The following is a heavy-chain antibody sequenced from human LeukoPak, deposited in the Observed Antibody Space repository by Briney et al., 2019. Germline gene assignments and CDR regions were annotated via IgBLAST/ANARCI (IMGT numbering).Heavy chain of an antibody. CDR2: IYSGGST. J-gene: IGHJ4*02. D-gene: IGHD3-22*01. CDR3: ARDRPIYYDSSGYSYYFDY. CDR1: GFTVSSNY. V-gene: IGHV3-53*01. Sequence: GGSLRLSCAASGFTVSSNYMSWVRQAPGKGLEWVSIIYSGGSTYYADSVKGRFTISRDNSKNTLYLQMNSLRAEDTAVYYCARDRPIYYDSSGYSYYFDYWGQGTLVTVSS.